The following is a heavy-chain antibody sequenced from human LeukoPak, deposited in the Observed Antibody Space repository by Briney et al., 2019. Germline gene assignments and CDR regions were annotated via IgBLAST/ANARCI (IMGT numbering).Heavy chain of an antibody. D-gene: IGHD1-26*01. Sequence: GGFLRLSCAASGFTFSSYAMSWVRQAPGKGLEWVSVITGSGGSSDYADSVKGRFTISRDNSKNTLYLQMNSLRAEDTAVYYCVKDPAIVGATHADYWGQGTLVTVSS. V-gene: IGHV3-23*01. CDR1: GFTFSSYA. CDR3: VKDPAIVGATHADY. CDR2: ITGSGGSS. J-gene: IGHJ4*02.